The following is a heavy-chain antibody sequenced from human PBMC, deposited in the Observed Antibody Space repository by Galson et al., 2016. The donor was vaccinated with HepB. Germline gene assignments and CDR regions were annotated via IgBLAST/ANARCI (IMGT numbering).Heavy chain of an antibody. CDR2: ISRNGAEK. J-gene: IGHJ4*02. CDR1: GFTFSNYV. D-gene: IGHD2-8*01. V-gene: IGHV3-30*19. Sequence: SLRLSCAASGFTFSNYVIHWVRQAPGKGLEWVALISRNGAEKHYADSVKGRFTISRDDSRSTLYLQMNSLRADDTAVYYCARGRGKWWGGPFEYWGQGTLVTVSS. CDR3: ARGRGKWWGGPFEY.